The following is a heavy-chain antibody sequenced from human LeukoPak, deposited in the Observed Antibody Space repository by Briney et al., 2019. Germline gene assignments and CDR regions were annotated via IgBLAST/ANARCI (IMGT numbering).Heavy chain of an antibody. Sequence: PGGSMRLSCAAAGVTLSRYSMSWVGQGGGKGVEWVSSNSSSSSYIYYADSVKGRFTISRDNAKNSLYLQMNSLRAEDTAVYYCARLRWPPHAFAIWGQGTMVTVSS. V-gene: IGHV3-21*01. CDR1: GVTLSRYS. D-gene: IGHD4-23*01. J-gene: IGHJ3*02. CDR3: ARLRWPPHAFAI. CDR2: NSSSSSYI.